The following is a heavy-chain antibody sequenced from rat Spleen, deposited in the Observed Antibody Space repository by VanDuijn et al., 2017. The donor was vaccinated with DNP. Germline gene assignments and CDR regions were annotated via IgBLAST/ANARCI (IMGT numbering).Heavy chain of an antibody. J-gene: IGHJ3*01. D-gene: IGHD1-2*01. Sequence: EVQLVESGGGLVQPGRSLKLSCAASGFTFSNHGMAWLRHAPTKGLEWVASISSGGDITYYRDSVQGRFTISRDNAQNTQYLQMDSLRSEDTATYYCVRHEDSSSHIYGFAYWGQGTLVTVSS. CDR2: ISSGGDIT. CDR1: GFTFSNHG. V-gene: IGHV5S13*01. CDR3: VRHEDSSSHIYGFAY.